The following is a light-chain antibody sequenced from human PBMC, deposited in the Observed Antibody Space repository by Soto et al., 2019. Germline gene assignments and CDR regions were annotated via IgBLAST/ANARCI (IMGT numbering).Light chain of an antibody. CDR3: QQTYRTRP. V-gene: IGKV1-39*01. CDR2: EAS. CDR1: QGISTY. Sequence: DIQMTQSPSSLSASVGDRVTITCRASQGISTYLKWYQHRPGKAPKLLIFEASTLHSGVPSRFSAIGSETDFTLTISSLQPEDFETYYCQQTYRTRPCGPGTRVE. J-gene: IGKJ1*01.